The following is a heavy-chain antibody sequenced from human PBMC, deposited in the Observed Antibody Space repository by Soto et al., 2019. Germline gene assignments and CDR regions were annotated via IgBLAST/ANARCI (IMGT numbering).Heavy chain of an antibody. CDR2: ISYDGSNK. V-gene: IGHV3-30-3*01. J-gene: IGHJ3*02. CDR3: ARGPAPSYYYDSSGYYAAFDI. D-gene: IGHD3-22*01. CDR1: GFTFSSYA. Sequence: QVQLVESGGGVVQPGRSLRLSCAASGFTFSSYAMHWVRQAPGKGLEWVAVISYDGSNKYYADSVKGRFTISRDNSKNTVYLQMNSLRAEDTAVYYCARGPAPSYYYDSSGYYAAFDIWGQGTMVTVSS.